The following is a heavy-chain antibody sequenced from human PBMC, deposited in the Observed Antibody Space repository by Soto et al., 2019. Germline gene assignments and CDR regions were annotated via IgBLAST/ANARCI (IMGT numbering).Heavy chain of an antibody. CDR2: IYYSGST. J-gene: IGHJ4*02. CDR3: ARGYGDYGKFDY. CDR1: GGSISSGGYY. D-gene: IGHD4-17*01. V-gene: IGHV4-31*03. Sequence: TSETLSLTCTVSGGSISSGGYYWSWIRQHPGKGLEWIGYIYYSGSTYYNPSLKSRVTISVDTSKNQFSLKLSSVTAADTAVYYCARGYGDYGKFDYWGQGTLVTVSS.